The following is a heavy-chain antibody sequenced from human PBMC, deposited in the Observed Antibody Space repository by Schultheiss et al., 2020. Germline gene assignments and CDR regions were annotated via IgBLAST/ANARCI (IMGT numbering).Heavy chain of an antibody. CDR1: GFTFSSYA. J-gene: IGHJ3*02. Sequence: GGSLRLSCAASGFTFSSYAMSWIRQAPGKGLEWVAVISYDGSNKYYADSVKGRFTISRDNSKNTLYLQMNSLRAEDTAVYYCARGYCGGDCYGFGAFDIWGQGTMVTVSS. V-gene: IGHV3-30-3*01. CDR3: ARGYCGGDCYGFGAFDI. D-gene: IGHD2-21*01. CDR2: ISYDGSNK.